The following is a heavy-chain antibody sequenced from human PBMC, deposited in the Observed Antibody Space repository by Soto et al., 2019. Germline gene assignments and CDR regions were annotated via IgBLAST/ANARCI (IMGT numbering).Heavy chain of an antibody. CDR2: IYYSGST. J-gene: IGHJ3*02. CDR1: GGSISSYY. Sequence: SETLSLTCTVSGGSISSYYWSWIRQPPGKGLEWIGYIYYSGSTNYNPSPKSRVTISVDTSKNQFSLKLSSVTAADTAVYYCARDYHSGGAFDIWGQGTMVTV. V-gene: IGHV4-59*01. CDR3: ARDYHSGGAFDI. D-gene: IGHD6-19*01.